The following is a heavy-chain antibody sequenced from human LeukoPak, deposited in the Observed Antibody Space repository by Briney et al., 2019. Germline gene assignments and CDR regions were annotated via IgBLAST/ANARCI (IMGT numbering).Heavy chain of an antibody. D-gene: IGHD6-6*01. CDR3: ARDFSAGRPFRFDY. V-gene: IGHV1-18*01. CDR2: ISAHNGEA. CDR1: GYTFHFFG. J-gene: IGHJ4*02. Sequence: ASVTVSFKASGYTFHFFGINWVRQAPGQGPEWMGWISAHNGEANYTQNLQGRVTMTTDTYTSTAYMELRNLRSDDTAVYYCARDFSAGRPFRFDYWGQGTPVIVSS.